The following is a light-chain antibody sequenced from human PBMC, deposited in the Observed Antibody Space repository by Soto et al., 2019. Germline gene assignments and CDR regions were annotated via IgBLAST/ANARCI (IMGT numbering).Light chain of an antibody. J-gene: IGKJ5*01. V-gene: IGKV4-1*01. CDR3: QQCYSTPIT. CDR1: QSVLYSSNNKNY. CDR2: WAS. Sequence: DIVMTQSPDSLAVSLGERATINCKSSQSVLYSSNNKNYLAWYQQKPGQPPKLLIYWASTRESGVPDRFSGSGSGTDFTLTISSLLAEDVAVYYCQQCYSTPITFGQGTLLEIK.